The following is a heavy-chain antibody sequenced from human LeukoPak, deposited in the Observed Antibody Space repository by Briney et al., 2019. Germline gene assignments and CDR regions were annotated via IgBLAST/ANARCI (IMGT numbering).Heavy chain of an antibody. Sequence: SETLSLTCTVSGGSISGYYWNWIRQPPGKGLEWIGYIYYSGSTSYNPSLKSRVTISVDTSKNQFSLNLTSLTAADTAVYYCARGDYGGNSGSYYGMDVWGQGTTVTVSS. CDR2: IYYSGST. CDR1: GGSISGYY. D-gene: IGHD4-23*01. J-gene: IGHJ6*02. V-gene: IGHV4-59*08. CDR3: ARGDYGGNSGSYYGMDV.